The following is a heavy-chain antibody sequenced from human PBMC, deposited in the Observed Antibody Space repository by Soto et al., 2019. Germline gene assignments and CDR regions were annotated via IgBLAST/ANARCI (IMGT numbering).Heavy chain of an antibody. V-gene: IGHV3-21*01. CDR3: ARESEDLTSNFDY. Sequence: GGSLRLSCAASGFTFTIYSMNWVRHAPGKGLEWVSSISSTTNYIYYADSMKGRFTVSRDNAKNSVYLEMNSLSAEDTAVYYCARESEDLTSNFDYWGQGTLVT. CDR2: ISSTTNYI. J-gene: IGHJ4*02. CDR1: GFTFTIYS.